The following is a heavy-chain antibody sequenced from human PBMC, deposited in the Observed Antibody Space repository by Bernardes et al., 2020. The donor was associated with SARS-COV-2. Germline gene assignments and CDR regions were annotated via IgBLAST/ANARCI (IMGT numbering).Heavy chain of an antibody. CDR2: INPSGGGT. V-gene: IGHV1-46*01. Sequence: ASVKVSCKASGHIFTSSYMHWVRQAPGQGLEWMGIINPSGGGTSYAQQFQGRITMTRDTSTSTIYMELSSLRSEDTAVYFCVRVGYSSGWHFWGQGNLVTVSS. J-gene: IGHJ4*02. CDR1: GHIFTSSY. CDR3: VRVGYSSGWHF. D-gene: IGHD6-19*01.